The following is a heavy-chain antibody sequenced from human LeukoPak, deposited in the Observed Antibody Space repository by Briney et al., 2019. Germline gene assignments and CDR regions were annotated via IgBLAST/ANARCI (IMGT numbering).Heavy chain of an antibody. V-gene: IGHV4-39*01. J-gene: IGHJ4*02. CDR3: ARLSLWIGKCGGFDY. D-gene: IGHD2-2*03. CDR1: AGSISSSTYY. Sequence: SETQSFNCTGYAGSISSSTYYWGWIRQPPGKGLEWIGNIFYRGLTQYNQSLKSRVTISVDTSKKQFSLELSSVTSADTAVYYCARLSLWIGKCGGFDYWGQGTLATVSS. CDR2: IFYRGLT.